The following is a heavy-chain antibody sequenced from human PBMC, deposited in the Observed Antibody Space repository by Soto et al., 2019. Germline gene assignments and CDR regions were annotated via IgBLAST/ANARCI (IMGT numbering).Heavy chain of an antibody. CDR3: ARESIISCHDY. Sequence: QVKLVQSGAEVKKPGASVKVSCKASGYTFTSDGISWVRQAHGQGLEWMGWISAYNGNTNCAQKFQVRVTMTTDTSTSTASMDLRSLRSDDTAVYYCARESIISCHDYWGQGTLVNFSA. D-gene: IGHD2-2*01. CDR2: ISAYNGNT. CDR1: GYTFTSDG. J-gene: IGHJ4*02. V-gene: IGHV1-18*01.